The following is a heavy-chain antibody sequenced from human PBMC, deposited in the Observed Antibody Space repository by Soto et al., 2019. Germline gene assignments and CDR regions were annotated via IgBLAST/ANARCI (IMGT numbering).Heavy chain of an antibody. V-gene: IGHV3-33*01. J-gene: IGHJ3*02. CDR3: ARECTICRDAFDI. CDR1: GFTFSSYG. CDR2: IWYDGSNK. Sequence: QVQLVESGGGVVQPGRSLRLSCAASGFTFSSYGMHWVRQAPGKGLEWVAVIWYDGSNKYYADSVKGRFTISRDNSKNTLYLQMNSLRAEDTAVYYCARECTICRDAFDIWGQGTMVTVSS. D-gene: IGHD2-8*01.